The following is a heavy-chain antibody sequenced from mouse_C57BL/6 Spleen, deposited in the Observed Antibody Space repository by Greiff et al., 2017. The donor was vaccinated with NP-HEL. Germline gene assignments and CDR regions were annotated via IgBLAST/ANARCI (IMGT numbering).Heavy chain of an antibody. D-gene: IGHD1-1*01. J-gene: IGHJ2*01. V-gene: IGHV5-17*01. CDR3: ARTYYGSTFDY. CDR1: GFTFSDYG. Sequence: EVQLVESGGGLVKPGGSLKLSCAASGFTFSDYGMPWVRQAPEKGLEWVAYISSGSSTIYYADTVKGRFTISRDNAKNTLFLQMTSLRSEDTAMYYCARTYYGSTFDYWGQGTTLTVSS. CDR2: ISSGSSTI.